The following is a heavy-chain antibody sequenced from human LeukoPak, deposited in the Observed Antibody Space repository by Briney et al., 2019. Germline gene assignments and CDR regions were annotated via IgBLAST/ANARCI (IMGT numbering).Heavy chain of an antibody. Sequence: ASVKVSCKASGYTFTSYGISWVRQAPGQGLEWMGGIIPIFGTANYAQKFQGRVTITADESTSTAYMELSSLRSEDTAVYYCARGDCSSTSCAQTFDYWGQGTLVTVSS. D-gene: IGHD2-2*01. CDR2: IIPIFGTA. CDR1: GYTFTSYG. CDR3: ARGDCSSTSCAQTFDY. J-gene: IGHJ4*02. V-gene: IGHV1-69*13.